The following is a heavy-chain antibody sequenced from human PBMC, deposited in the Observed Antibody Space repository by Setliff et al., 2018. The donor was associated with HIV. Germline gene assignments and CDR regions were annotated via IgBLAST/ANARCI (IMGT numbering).Heavy chain of an antibody. V-gene: IGHV1-69*13. D-gene: IGHD6-13*01. CDR1: GGTFSSYV. J-gene: IGHJ5*02. Sequence: SVKVSCKASGGTFSSYVISWVRQALGQGLEWMGGIIPIFGTANYAQKFQGRVTITADESTSTAYMELSSLRSDDTAVYHCARDFSGQQLVGGWFDPWGQGTLVTVSS. CDR2: IIPIFGTA. CDR3: ARDFSGQQLVGGWFDP.